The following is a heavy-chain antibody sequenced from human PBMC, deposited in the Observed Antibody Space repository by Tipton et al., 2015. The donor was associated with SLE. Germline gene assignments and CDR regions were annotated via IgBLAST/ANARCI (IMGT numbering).Heavy chain of an antibody. CDR1: GFSVSSQY. CDR2: IYRGGDT. D-gene: IGHD5-24*01. Sequence: SLRLSCAASGFSVSSQYMSWVRQAPGKGLEWVSVIYRGGDTYYADSVKGRFTISRDNSKNTLYLQMNSLRAEDTAVYYCARGVEEATTLTGFDIWGQGTMITVSS. J-gene: IGHJ3*02. CDR3: ARGVEEATTLTGFDI. V-gene: IGHV3-53*01.